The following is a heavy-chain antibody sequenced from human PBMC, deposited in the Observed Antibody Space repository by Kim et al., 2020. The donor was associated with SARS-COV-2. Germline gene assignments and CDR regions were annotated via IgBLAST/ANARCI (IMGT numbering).Heavy chain of an antibody. D-gene: IGHD2-21*01. CDR2: IYYSGST. CDR1: GGSISSYY. CDR3: ALQGLWNYGMDV. J-gene: IGHJ6*02. Sequence: SETLSLTCTVSGGSISSYYWSWIRQPPGKGLEWIGYIYYSGSTNYNPSLKSRVTISVDTSKNQFSLKLSSVTAADTAVYYCALQGLWNYGMDVWGQGTTVTVSS. V-gene: IGHV4-59*13.